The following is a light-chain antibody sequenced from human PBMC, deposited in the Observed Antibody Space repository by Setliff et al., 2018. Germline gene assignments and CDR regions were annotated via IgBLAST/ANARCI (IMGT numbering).Light chain of an antibody. V-gene: IGLV7-43*01. Sequence: QAVVTQEPSLTVSPGGTVTLTCASGTGAVTSVYYPNWFQQKPGQAPRALIYSTNKKHSWTPARFSGSLIGGKAALTLSRVQPEDEAEYYCLLFYGGAQRVFGGGTKVTVL. CDR2: STN. CDR3: LLFYGGAQRV. J-gene: IGLJ3*02. CDR1: TGAVTSVYY.